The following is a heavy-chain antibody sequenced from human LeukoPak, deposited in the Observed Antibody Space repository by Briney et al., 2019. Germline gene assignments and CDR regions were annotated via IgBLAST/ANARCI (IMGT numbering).Heavy chain of an antibody. V-gene: IGHV3-23*01. CDR1: GFXFSTYV. D-gene: IGHD1-1*01. Sequence: GGSLRLSCGASGFXFSTYVMSWVRQAPGKGLEWVSAISGSGGSTYYADSVEGRFTISRDNSKNTLYLQMNSLGADDTAVYYCAKGNWRYFDYWGQGTLVTVSS. J-gene: IGHJ4*02. CDR3: AKGNWRYFDY. CDR2: ISGSGGST.